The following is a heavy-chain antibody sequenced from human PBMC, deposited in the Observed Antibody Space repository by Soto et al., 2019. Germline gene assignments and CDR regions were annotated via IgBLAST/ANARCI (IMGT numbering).Heavy chain of an antibody. D-gene: IGHD6-6*01. CDR3: ARVRIEGAARYFDY. CDR2: IYYSGST. Sequence: LSLTCTVSGGSVSSYYWSWIRQPPGKGLEWIGYIYYSGSTNYNPSLKSRVTISVDTSKNQFSLKLSSVTAADTAVYYCARVRIEGAARYFDYWGQGTLVTVSS. V-gene: IGHV4-59*02. CDR1: GGSVSSYY. J-gene: IGHJ4*02.